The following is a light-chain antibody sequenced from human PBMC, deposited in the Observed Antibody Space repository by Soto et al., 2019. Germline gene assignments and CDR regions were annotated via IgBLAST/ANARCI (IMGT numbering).Light chain of an antibody. J-gene: IGKJ1*01. CDR2: DAS. Sequence: EIVFTQSPTTLSFSPGERVTPSCRASQSVSFYLAWYQQKPGQAPRLLIYDASNRATGIPARFSGSGSGTDFTLTISSLEPEDFAVYYCQQRSSWPPWTFGQGTKVDI. CDR1: QSVSFY. V-gene: IGKV3-11*01. CDR3: QQRSSWPPWT.